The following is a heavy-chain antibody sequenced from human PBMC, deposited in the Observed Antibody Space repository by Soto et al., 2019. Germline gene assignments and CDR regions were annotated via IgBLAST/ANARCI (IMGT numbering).Heavy chain of an antibody. Sequence: ASETLSLTCTFSGDSISSGGHFFTWIRQHPGNGLEWIGYIHHSGTTYYNPSLKSQVTISIDTSQNQFSLKLSSVTAADTAVYYCARDPGGPPYNWFRPWGQATLVTVSS. CDR2: IHHSGTT. J-gene: IGHJ5*02. CDR3: ARDPGGPPYNWFRP. CDR1: GDSISSGGHF. D-gene: IGHD3-10*01. V-gene: IGHV4-31*01.